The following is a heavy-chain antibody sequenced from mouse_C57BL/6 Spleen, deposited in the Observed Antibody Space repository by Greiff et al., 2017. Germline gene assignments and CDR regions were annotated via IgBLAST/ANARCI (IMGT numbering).Heavy chain of an antibody. J-gene: IGHJ3*01. CDR3: TRDLYDSSNWFAY. CDR2: ISSGGGYI. Sequence: EVKLVESGPGLVKPGGSLKLSCAASGFTFSSYAMPWVRQTPEKRLEWVGYISSGGGYIYYADTMKGRFTITNDNARNTLYLQMSRLKSEDTALYYGTRDLYDSSNWFAYWGQGTLVTVSA. CDR1: GFTFSSYA. D-gene: IGHD1-1*01. V-gene: IGHV5-9-1*02.